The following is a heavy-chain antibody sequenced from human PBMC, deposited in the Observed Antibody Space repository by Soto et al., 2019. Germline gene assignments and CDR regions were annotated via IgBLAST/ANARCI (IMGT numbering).Heavy chain of an antibody. CDR2: ISASGATT. J-gene: IGHJ6*02. V-gene: IGHV3-23*01. Sequence: LRLSCAASRFTFSTSAMSWVRQPPGKGLEWVSAISASGATTYYADSVKGRFTISGDNSKNTLDLQMNSLRVEDTAVYYCAKGPTIFGVVVTFQYYYGMDVWGQGTTVTVSS. D-gene: IGHD3-3*01. CDR3: AKGPTIFGVVVTFQYYYGMDV. CDR1: RFTFSTSA.